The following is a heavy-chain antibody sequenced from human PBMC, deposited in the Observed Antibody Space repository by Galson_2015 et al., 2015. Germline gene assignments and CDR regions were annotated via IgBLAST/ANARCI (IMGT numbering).Heavy chain of an antibody. CDR1: GFVFTGYA. Sequence: SLRLSCAASGFVFTGYAMHWVRQPPGKGLEWVAIISNDESNKYYTDSVKGRFTISRDNSKSTLYLQMNSLGAEDTALYYCVREWGAFNAWGQGTMVTVSS. D-gene: IGHD3-16*01. J-gene: IGHJ3*01. V-gene: IGHV3-33*01. CDR3: VREWGAFNA. CDR2: ISNDESNK.